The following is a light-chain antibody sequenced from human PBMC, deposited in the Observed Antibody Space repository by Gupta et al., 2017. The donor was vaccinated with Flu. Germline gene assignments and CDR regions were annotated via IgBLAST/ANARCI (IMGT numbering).Light chain of an antibody. J-gene: IGLJ3*02. CDR3: QSYDSSLSGSV. CDR2: GNS. CDR1: SSNIGAGYD. Sequence: QSVLTQPPSVSGAPGPRVTIPCPGSSSNIGAGYDVQWYQQLPGTAPKLLIYGNSNRPSGVPDRFSGSKSGTSASLAITGLQAEDEADYYCQSYDSSLSGSVFGGGTKLTVL. V-gene: IGLV1-40*01.